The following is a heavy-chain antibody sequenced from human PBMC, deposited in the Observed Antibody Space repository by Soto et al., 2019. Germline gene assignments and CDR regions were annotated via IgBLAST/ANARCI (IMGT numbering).Heavy chain of an antibody. V-gene: IGHV3-30*03. J-gene: IGHJ4*02. CDR3: ARDEAFSAPYYLDY. CDR1: EFTFSSHL. D-gene: IGHD1-26*01. CDR2: ISNDGDYK. Sequence: VQLVESGGGVVQPRRSLRLSCVASEFTFSSHLMHWVRQAPGKGLEWVAFISNDGDYKNYADSVKGRFTISRDNSKDTVYLEIHSLRPEDTALYHCARDEAFSAPYYLDYWGQGTLVIVS.